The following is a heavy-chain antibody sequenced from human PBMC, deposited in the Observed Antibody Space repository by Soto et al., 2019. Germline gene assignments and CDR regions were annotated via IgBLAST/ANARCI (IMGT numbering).Heavy chain of an antibody. CDR3: AKVSGGGWPYYFDS. Sequence: GGSLRLSCVASGFSFNPYVMAWVRQAPGKGLEWVSAIRSNTAITYYSDSMRGRFTISRVNSENTIFLQMNSLRVEDSAVYFCAKVSGGGWPYYFDSWGQGTLVTVSS. V-gene: IGHV3-23*01. CDR2: IRSNTAIT. CDR1: GFSFNPYV. J-gene: IGHJ4*02. D-gene: IGHD2-15*01.